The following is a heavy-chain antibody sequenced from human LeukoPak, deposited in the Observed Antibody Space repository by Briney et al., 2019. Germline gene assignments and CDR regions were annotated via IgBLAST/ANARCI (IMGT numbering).Heavy chain of an antibody. CDR2: IYDSGST. Sequence: SETLSLTCTVSGGSIRSSYYYWGWIRQPPGKGLEWIGSIYDSGSTYYNPSLKSRVTISVDTSKNQFSLKLSSVTAADTAVYYCATVRYSRYCSGGSCHNYYYYGMDVWGQGTTVTVSS. CDR3: ATVRYSRYCSGGSCHNYYYYGMDV. V-gene: IGHV4-39*01. D-gene: IGHD2-15*01. J-gene: IGHJ6*02. CDR1: GGSIRSSYYY.